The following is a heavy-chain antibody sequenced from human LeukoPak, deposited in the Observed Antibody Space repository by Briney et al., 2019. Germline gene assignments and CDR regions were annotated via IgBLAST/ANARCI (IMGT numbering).Heavy chain of an antibody. CDR1: GFTFSSYS. Sequence: GGSLRLSCAASGFTFSSYSMNWVRQAPGKGLEWVSSISSSSSYIYYADSVKGRFTISRDNAKNSLYLQMNSLRAEDTAVYYXXXXXIVGASLAFDIWGQGTMVTVSS. D-gene: IGHD1-26*01. CDR3: XXXXIVGASLAFDI. J-gene: IGHJ3*02. V-gene: IGHV3-21*01. CDR2: ISSSSSYI.